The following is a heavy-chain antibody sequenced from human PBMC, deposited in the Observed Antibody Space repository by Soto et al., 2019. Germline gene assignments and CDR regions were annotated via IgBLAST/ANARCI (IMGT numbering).Heavy chain of an antibody. J-gene: IGHJ4*02. CDR2: ISVYSGNT. CDR1: GDTFTNYG. D-gene: IGHD3-22*01. V-gene: IGHV1-18*01. CDR3: ARDRSPYYYDSSGYPHY. Sequence: ASVKVSCKASGDTFTNYGFSWVRQAPGQGLEWMGWISVYSGNTNYAQNVQGRVTMTTDTSTSTAYMELRSLRSDDTAVYYCARDRSPYYYDSSGYPHYWGQGTLVTVSS.